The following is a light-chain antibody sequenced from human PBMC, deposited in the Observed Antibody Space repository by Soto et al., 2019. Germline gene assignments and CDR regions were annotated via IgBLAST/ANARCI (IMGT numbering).Light chain of an antibody. CDR2: YVS. V-gene: IGLV2-14*03. CDR3: SSYTSSTHYV. Sequence: QSALAQPASVSGSPGQSITISCTESSSDVGGYNYVSWYQQHPGKAPKLMIYYVSNRPSGVSSRFSGSKSGNTASLTISGLQADDEADYYCSSYTSSTHYVFGTGTKLTVL. CDR1: SSDVGGYNY. J-gene: IGLJ1*01.